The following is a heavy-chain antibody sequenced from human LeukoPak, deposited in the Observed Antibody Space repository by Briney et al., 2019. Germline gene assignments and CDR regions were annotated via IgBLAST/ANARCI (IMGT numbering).Heavy chain of an antibody. D-gene: IGHD2-2*01. J-gene: IGHJ4*02. Sequence: SETLSLTCAVYGGSFSGYYWSWIRQPPGKGLEWIGYIYYSGSTNYNPSLKSRVTISVDTSKNQFSLKLSSVTAADTAVYYCARVRLTLNYAQVPFDYWGQGTLVTVSS. CDR1: GGSFSGYY. CDR3: ARVRLTLNYAQVPFDY. V-gene: IGHV4-59*01. CDR2: IYYSGST.